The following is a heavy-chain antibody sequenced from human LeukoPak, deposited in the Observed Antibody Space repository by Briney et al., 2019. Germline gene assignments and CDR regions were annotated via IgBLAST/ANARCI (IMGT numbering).Heavy chain of an antibody. Sequence: GGSLRLSCAASGLTFSSYGMHWDRQTPGKGLEWVAIIRSDGSNKYYADSVKGRFTISRDNSKNTLYLQMNSLRAEDTAVYYCARGSGSFSGGFDYWGQRTLVTVSS. J-gene: IGHJ4*02. D-gene: IGHD1-26*01. V-gene: IGHV3-30*02. CDR3: ARGSGSFSGGFDY. CDR1: GLTFSSYG. CDR2: IRSDGSNK.